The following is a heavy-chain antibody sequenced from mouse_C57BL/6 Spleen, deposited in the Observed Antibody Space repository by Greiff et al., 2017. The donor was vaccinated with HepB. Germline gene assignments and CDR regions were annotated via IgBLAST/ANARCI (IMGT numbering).Heavy chain of an antibody. Sequence: VKLMESGPGLVQPSQSLSITCTVSGFSLTSYGVHWVRQSPGKGLEWLGVIWSGGSTDYNAAFISRLSISKDNSKSQVFFKMNSLQADDTAIYYCARNDGYYGVYAMDYWGQGTSVTVSS. CDR3: ARNDGYYGVYAMDY. D-gene: IGHD2-3*01. J-gene: IGHJ4*01. V-gene: IGHV2-2*01. CDR1: GFSLTSYG. CDR2: IWSGGST.